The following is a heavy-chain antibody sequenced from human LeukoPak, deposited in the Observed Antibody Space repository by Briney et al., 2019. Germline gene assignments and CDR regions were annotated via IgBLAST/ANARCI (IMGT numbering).Heavy chain of an antibody. CDR1: GYTFTSYY. D-gene: IGHD3-3*01. CDR2: IIPILGIA. CDR3: ARDAPPYRGFWSGYLPYYFDY. V-gene: IGHV1-69*04. J-gene: IGHJ4*02. Sequence: ASVKVSCKASGYTFTSYYMHWVRQAPGQGLEWMGRIIPILGIANYAQKFQGRVTITADKSTSTAYMELSSLRSEDTAVYYCARDAPPYRGFWSGYLPYYFDYWGQGTLVTVSS.